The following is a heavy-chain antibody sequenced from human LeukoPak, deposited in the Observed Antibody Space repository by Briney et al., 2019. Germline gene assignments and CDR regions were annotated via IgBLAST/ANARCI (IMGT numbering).Heavy chain of an antibody. V-gene: IGHV3-74*01. D-gene: IGHD5-24*01. CDR3: ASPQVAMATTAYYYFYMDV. J-gene: IGHJ6*03. CDR2: INRDGSST. Sequence: GGSLRLSCAASGFTFSSYWMHWVRHAPGKGLVWVSLINRDGSSTSYADSVKGRFTISRDNAKNTLYLQMNSLRAEDTAIYYCASPQVAMATTAYYYFYMDVWGKGATVTVSS. CDR1: GFTFSSYW.